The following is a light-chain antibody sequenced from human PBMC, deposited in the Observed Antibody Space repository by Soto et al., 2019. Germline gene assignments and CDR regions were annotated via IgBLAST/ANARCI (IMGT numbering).Light chain of an antibody. CDR3: QQYTNLPRT. J-gene: IGKJ1*01. CDR1: QSVSSN. CDR2: GAS. Sequence: KLMKQSPATLSVSQGERDTLPCRASQSVSSNLAWYQQKPGQAPRLLIHGASTRATGIPARFSGSGSGTEFILTISSLQSEDFAVYYCQQYTNLPRTFAQVAKVAI. V-gene: IGKV3-15*01.